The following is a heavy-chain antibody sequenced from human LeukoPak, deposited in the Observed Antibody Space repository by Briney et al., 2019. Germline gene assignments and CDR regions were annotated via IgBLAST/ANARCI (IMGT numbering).Heavy chain of an antibody. V-gene: IGHV1-69*05. D-gene: IGHD1-26*01. CDR1: GGTFSSHA. CDR2: IIPIFGTA. Sequence: SVKVSCKASGGTFSSHAISWVRQAPGQGLEWMGGIIPIFGTANYAQKFQGRVTITTDESTSTAYMELSSLRSEDTAVYYCARGRPVGAYFDYWGQGTLVTVSS. CDR3: ARGRPVGAYFDY. J-gene: IGHJ4*02.